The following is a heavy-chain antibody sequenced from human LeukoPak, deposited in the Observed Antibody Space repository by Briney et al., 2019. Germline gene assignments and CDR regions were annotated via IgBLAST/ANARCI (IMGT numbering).Heavy chain of an antibody. CDR2: ISYDGSNK. V-gene: IGHV3-30*18. CDR1: GFTFSSYG. CDR3: AKTLTVAGKDDAFDI. Sequence: GGSLRLSCAASGFTFSSYGMHWVRQAPGKGLEWVAVISYDGSNKYYADSVKGRFTISRDNSKNTLYLQMNSLRAEDTAVYYCAKTLTVAGKDDAFDIWGQGTMLTVSS. J-gene: IGHJ3*02. D-gene: IGHD6-19*01.